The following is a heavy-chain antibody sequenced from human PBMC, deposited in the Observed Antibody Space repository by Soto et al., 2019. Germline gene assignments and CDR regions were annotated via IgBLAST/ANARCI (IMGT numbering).Heavy chain of an antibody. CDR1: GGSISSGGYS. V-gene: IGHV4-30-2*01. Sequence: SSETLSLTCAVSGGSISSGGYSWSWIRQPPGKGLEWIGYIYHSGSTYYNPSLKSRVTISVDRSKNQFSLKLSSVTAADTAVYYCARVKGYSGYDETRDWFDPWGQGTLVTVSS. D-gene: IGHD5-12*01. CDR3: ARVKGYSGYDETRDWFDP. CDR2: IYHSGST. J-gene: IGHJ5*02.